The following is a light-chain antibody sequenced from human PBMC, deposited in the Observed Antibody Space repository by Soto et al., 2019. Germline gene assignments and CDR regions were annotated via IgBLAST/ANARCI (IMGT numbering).Light chain of an antibody. V-gene: IGLV2-23*01. CDR1: SDDVGAYNS. J-gene: IGLJ1*01. CDR3: CSSAPESTYV. Sequence: QCALDQPASVSGSPKQTITISCTGTSDDVGAYNSVSWYQQLPHKAPQVILYKGTQRPSGVSSRFSGSTSGNAASLTISGLQADDEADYFCCSSAPESTYVFGTGSKVTVL. CDR2: KGT.